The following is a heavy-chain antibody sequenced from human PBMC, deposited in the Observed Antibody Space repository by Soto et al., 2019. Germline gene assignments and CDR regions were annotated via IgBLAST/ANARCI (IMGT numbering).Heavy chain of an antibody. J-gene: IGHJ4*02. CDR2: IYHSGST. V-gene: IGHV4-30-2*01. Sequence: PSETLSLTCAVSGGSISSGGYSWSWIRQPPGKGLEWIGYIYHSGSTYYNPSLKSRVTISVGRSKNQFSLKLSSVTAADTAVYYCARADMGYYDSSGYDYWGQGTLVTVSS. D-gene: IGHD3-22*01. CDR1: GGSISSGGYS. CDR3: ARADMGYYDSSGYDY.